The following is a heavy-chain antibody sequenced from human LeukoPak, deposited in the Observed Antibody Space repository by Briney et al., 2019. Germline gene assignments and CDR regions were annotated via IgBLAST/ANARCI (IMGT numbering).Heavy chain of an antibody. D-gene: IGHD6-19*01. V-gene: IGHV3-21*01. CDR2: ISSSSSYI. CDR1: GFTFSSCS. CDR3: AKDRGSGRLYYFDY. Sequence: PGGSLRLSCAASGFTFSSCSMNWVRQAPGKGLEWVSSISSSSSYIYYADSVKGRFTISRDNAKNSLYLQMNSLRAEDTAVYYCAKDRGSGRLYYFDYWGQGTLVTVSS. J-gene: IGHJ4*02.